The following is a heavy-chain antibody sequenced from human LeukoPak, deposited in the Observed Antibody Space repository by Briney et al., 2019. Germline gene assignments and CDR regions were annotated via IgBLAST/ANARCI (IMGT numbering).Heavy chain of an antibody. J-gene: IGHJ4*02. CDR1: GGSISSHY. D-gene: IGHD6-19*01. V-gene: IGHV4-59*11. CDR3: ARGSGWYY. Sequence: SETLSLTCAVSGGSISSHYWSWVRQPPGKGLEWIGYIYYSGNANYNPSLKSRVTISVDTSKNQFSLNLTSVTAADTAVYYCARGSGWYYWGQGTLVTVSS. CDR2: IYYSGNA.